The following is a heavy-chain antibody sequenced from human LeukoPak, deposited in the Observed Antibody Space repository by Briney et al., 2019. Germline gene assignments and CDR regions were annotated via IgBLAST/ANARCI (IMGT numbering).Heavy chain of an antibody. CDR2: ISYDGSNK. Sequence: GGSLRLSCAASGFTFSSYAMHWVRQAPGKGLEWVAVISYDGSNKYYADSVKGRFTISRDNSKNTLYLQMNSLRAEDTAVYYCARDTYYYDSSGYFSADEYFQHWGQGTLVTVSS. J-gene: IGHJ1*01. CDR1: GFTFSSYA. CDR3: ARDTYYYDSSGYFSADEYFQH. V-gene: IGHV3-30-3*01. D-gene: IGHD3-22*01.